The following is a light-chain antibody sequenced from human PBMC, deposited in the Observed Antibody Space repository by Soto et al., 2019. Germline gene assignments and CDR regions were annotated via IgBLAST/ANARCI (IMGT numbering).Light chain of an antibody. CDR3: QQYDTYLRT. Sequence: DIQRTQSPSTLSASVGDRVTITCRASQSISAWLAWYQQKPGRAPKLLIYDASNLQSGVPSRFSGSGSGTEFTLTIDSLQPDDFATYYCQQYDTYLRTFGQGTKV. CDR2: DAS. CDR1: QSISAW. V-gene: IGKV1-5*01. J-gene: IGKJ1*01.